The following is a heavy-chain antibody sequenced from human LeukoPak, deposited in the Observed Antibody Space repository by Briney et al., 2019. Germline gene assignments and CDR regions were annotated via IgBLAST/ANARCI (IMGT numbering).Heavy chain of an antibody. CDR2: IYYSGST. D-gene: IGHD3-3*01. CDR1: GGSISSSSYY. J-gene: IGHJ4*02. CDR3: ARVQHGDFWSGYYLDY. Sequence: SETLSLTCTVSGGSISSSSYYWGWIRQPPGKGLEWIGSIYYSGSTYYNPSLKSRVTISVDTSKNQFSLKLSSVTAADTAVYYCARVQHGDFWSGYYLDYWGQGTLVTVSS. V-gene: IGHV4-39*01.